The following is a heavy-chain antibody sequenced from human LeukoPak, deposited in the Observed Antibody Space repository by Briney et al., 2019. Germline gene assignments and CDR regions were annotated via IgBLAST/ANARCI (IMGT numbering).Heavy chain of an antibody. CDR2: IFYSGST. CDR3: AGPVVGTATIDY. Sequence: SETLSLTCTVSGGSISSSNYYWGWIRQPPGKGLEWIGNIFYSGSTHYNPSLKSRVTISVDTSKNQFSLKLNSVTAADTAVYHYAGPVVGTATIDYWGHGTLVTVSS. V-gene: IGHV4-39*01. J-gene: IGHJ4*01. D-gene: IGHD2-21*02. CDR1: GGSISSSNYY.